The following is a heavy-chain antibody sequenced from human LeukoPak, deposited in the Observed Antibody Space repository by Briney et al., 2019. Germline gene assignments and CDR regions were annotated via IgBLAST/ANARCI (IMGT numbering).Heavy chain of an antibody. V-gene: IGHV3-74*01. D-gene: IGHD2-15*01. Sequence: GGSLRLSCAASGFTFSSHWMHWVRQVPGKGLVWVSCISTDGSSTSYADSVKGRFTISRDNAKNTMYLQMNSLRAEDTAVYYCAAPGGGGSRMAFDPWGQGTLVTVSS. CDR1: GFTFSSHW. CDR2: ISTDGSST. CDR3: AAPGGGGSRMAFDP. J-gene: IGHJ5*02.